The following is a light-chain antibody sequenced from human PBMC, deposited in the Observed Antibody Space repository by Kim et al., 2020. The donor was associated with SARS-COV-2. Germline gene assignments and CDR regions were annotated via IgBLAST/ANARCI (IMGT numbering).Light chain of an antibody. CDR1: SSDGGGYNY. Sequence: QSVTISCTGTSSDGGGYNYVSWYQQHPGKAPKLMIYEVSKRPSGVPDRFSGSKSGNTASLTVSGLQAEDEADYYCSSYAGSNTPYVFGTGTKVTVL. CDR2: EVS. CDR3: SSYAGSNTPYV. J-gene: IGLJ1*01. V-gene: IGLV2-8*01.